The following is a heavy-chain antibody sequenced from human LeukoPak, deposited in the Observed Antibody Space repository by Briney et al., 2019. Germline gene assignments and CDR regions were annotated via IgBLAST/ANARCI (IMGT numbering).Heavy chain of an antibody. J-gene: IGHJ4*02. CDR3: ARAKSSYGYFDY. V-gene: IGHV3-30*04. D-gene: IGHD5-18*01. CDR2: ISYDGSNK. Sequence: GGSLRLSCAASGFTFSSYAMHWVRQAPGKGLEWVTVISYDGSNKYYADSVKGRFTISRDNSKNTLYLQMNSLRAEDTAVYHCARAKSSYGYFDYWGQGTLVTVSS. CDR1: GFTFSSYA.